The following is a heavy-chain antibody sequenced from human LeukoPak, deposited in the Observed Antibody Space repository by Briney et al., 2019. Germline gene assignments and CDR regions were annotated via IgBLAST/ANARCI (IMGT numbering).Heavy chain of an antibody. CDR1: GLTVSSNY. Sequence: GGSLRLSCAASGLTVSSNYMSWVRQAPGRGLVWVSRISDDGSYTSNVDSVKGRFTISRDNVNNMLYLHMNSLRAEDTAVYYCASFGISWRSSYWGQGTLVTVSS. CDR3: ASFGISWRSSY. CDR2: ISDDGSYT. V-gene: IGHV3-74*01. J-gene: IGHJ4*02. D-gene: IGHD2-21*01.